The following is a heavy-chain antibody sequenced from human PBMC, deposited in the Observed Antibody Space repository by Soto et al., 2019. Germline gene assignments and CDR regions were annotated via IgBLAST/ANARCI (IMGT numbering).Heavy chain of an antibody. CDR2: ISSSATYA. D-gene: IGHD3-22*01. CDR3: ARNDSSGYLDS. V-gene: IGHV3-11*06. CDR1: GFTFSDYY. J-gene: IGHJ4*02. Sequence: GSLRLSCAASGFTFSDYYMSWIRQAPGKGLELLSYISSSATYAIYADSVKGRFTLSRDNAKNSLYLQMNSLRAEDTAVYYCARNDSSGYLDSWGQGTLVTVSS.